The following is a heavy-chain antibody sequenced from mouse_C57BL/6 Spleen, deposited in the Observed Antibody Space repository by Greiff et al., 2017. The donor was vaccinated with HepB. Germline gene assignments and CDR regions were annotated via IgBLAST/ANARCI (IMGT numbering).Heavy chain of an antibody. CDR2: IYPRSGNT. CDR3: ARLRTTVVAGAMDY. J-gene: IGHJ4*01. Sequence: QVQLQQSGAELARPGASVKLSCKASGYTFTSYGISWVKQRTGQGLEWIGEIYPRSGNTYYNVKFKGKATLTADKSSSTAYMELRSLTSEDSAVYFCARLRTTVVAGAMDYWGQGTSVTVSS. D-gene: IGHD1-1*01. CDR1: GYTFTSYG. V-gene: IGHV1-81*01.